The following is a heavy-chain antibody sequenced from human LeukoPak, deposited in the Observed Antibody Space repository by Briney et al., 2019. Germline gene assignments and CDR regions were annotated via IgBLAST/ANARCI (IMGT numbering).Heavy chain of an antibody. CDR1: GFTFSSYG. V-gene: IGHV3-23*01. J-gene: IGHJ6*03. D-gene: IGHD3-22*01. Sequence: GGSLRLSCAASGFTFSSYGMSWVRQAPGKGLEWVSAISGSGGSTYYADSVKGRFTISRDNSKNTLYLQMNSLRAEDTAVYYCAKGSDSSGYYPHYYYYYMDVWGKGTTVTVSS. CDR2: ISGSGGST. CDR3: AKGSDSSGYYPHYYYYYMDV.